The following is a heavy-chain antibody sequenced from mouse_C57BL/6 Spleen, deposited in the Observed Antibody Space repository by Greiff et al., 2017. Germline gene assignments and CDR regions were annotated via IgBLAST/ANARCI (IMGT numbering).Heavy chain of an antibody. D-gene: IGHD2-5*01. V-gene: IGHV1-5*01. CDR2: IYPGNSDT. CDR1: GYTFTSYW. Sequence: EVQLQQSGTVLARPGASVKMSCKTSGYTFTSYWMHWVKQRPGQGLAWIGAIYPGNSDTSYNPKFKGKAKLTAVTSASTAYMELSSLTNEDSAVYYCTDSNPYYFDYWGQGTTLTVSS. CDR3: TDSNPYYFDY. J-gene: IGHJ2*01.